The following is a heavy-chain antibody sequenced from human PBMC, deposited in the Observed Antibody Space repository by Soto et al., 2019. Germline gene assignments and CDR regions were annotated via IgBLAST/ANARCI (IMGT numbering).Heavy chain of an antibody. V-gene: IGHV3-23*04. J-gene: IGHJ4*02. CDR2: IGASGGST. CDR3: AKRSDYFDD. CDR1: GVTFSGYA. Sequence: HLVQSGGGLVQPGGSLRLSCAASGVTFSGYAMSWVRQAPGKGLEWVSSIGASGGSTYYADSVKGRFTISRDNSKNTLYLQMDSLRAEDTAVYFCAKRSDYFDDWGQGTLVTVSS.